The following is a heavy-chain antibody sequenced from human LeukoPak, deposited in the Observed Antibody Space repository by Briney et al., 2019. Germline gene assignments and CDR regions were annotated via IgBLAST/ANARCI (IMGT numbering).Heavy chain of an antibody. J-gene: IGHJ5*01. CDR3: ATGYGKLDS. D-gene: IGHD2-15*01. CDR2: IYASENI. V-gene: IGHV4-61*02. Sequence: SETLSLTCTVSSGSISSGSYYGSWIRQPAGKGLEWMGRIYASENIKYNHSPKRRDTIPVDTPKHQFSLKLSPVTAADTAVYYCATGYGKLDSWGRGTLVTVSS. CDR1: SGSISSGSYY.